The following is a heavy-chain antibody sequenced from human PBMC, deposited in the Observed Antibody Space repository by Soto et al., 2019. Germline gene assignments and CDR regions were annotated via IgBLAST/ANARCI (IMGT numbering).Heavy chain of an antibody. CDR2: IIPIFGTA. J-gene: IGHJ4*02. CDR1: GGTFSSYA. D-gene: IGHD6-13*01. CDR3: ARGRAAAGRPFAY. V-gene: IGHV1-69*13. Sequence: SVKVSCKASGGTFSSYAISWVRQAPGQGLEWMGGIIPIFGTANYAQKFQGRVTITADESTSTAYMELSSLRSEDTAVYYCARGRAAAGRPFAYWGQGTLVTVSS.